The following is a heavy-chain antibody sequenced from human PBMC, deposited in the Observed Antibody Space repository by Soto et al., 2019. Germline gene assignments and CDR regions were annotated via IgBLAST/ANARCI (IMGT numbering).Heavy chain of an antibody. CDR2: SNPDNGNT. Sequence: ASVKVSCKASGYPFRSYVMHWVRQAVGQRLEWMGWSNPDNGNTKFSQKFQGRVTIARDTSATTVYMELSSLRSEDTAMYYCARDPNYYDSSGAFDIWGQGTMVTVS. CDR1: GYPFRSYV. J-gene: IGHJ3*02. D-gene: IGHD3-22*01. V-gene: IGHV1-3*01. CDR3: ARDPNYYDSSGAFDI.